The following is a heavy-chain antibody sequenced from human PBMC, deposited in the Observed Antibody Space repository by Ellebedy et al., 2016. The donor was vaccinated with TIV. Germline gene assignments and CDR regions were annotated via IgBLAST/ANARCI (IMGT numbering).Heavy chain of an antibody. CDR3: VGEFFGGWRFDF. Sequence: SETLSLTCTVSGGSIWTYYWSWIRQTPGKGLEWIAYIDYSGSTIYNPSLKSRITMSVDTSKNQFSLMLSSVTAADTAVYYCVGEFFGGWRFDFWGLGTLVTVSS. CDR1: GGSIWTYY. D-gene: IGHD3-10*01. J-gene: IGHJ4*02. CDR2: IDYSGST. V-gene: IGHV4-59*08.